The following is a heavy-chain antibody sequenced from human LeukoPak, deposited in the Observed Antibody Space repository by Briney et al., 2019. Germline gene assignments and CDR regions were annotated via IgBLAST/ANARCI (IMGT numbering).Heavy chain of an antibody. D-gene: IGHD5-24*01. CDR1: GFTVSSNY. Sequence: GGSLRLSCAVSGFTVSSNYMTCVRQAPGGGLEWVSVIYSVGTKYYADSVKGRLTISRDKSKNTLYLKMSSVRGEDTAVYYSARGVKDDYHLDSWGQGTLVTVSS. V-gene: IGHV3-66*02. J-gene: IGHJ4*02. CDR3: ARGVKDDYHLDS. CDR2: IYSVGTK.